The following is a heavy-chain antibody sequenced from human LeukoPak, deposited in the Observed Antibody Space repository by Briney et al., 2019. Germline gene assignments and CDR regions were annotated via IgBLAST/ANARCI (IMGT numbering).Heavy chain of an antibody. CDR1: GGTFSSYA. J-gene: IGHJ3*02. D-gene: IGHD3-3*01. V-gene: IGHV1-69*13. Sequence: GVSVKVSCKASGGTFSSYAISWVRQAPGQGLEWMGGIIPIFGTANYAQKFQGRVTITADESTSTAYMELSSLRSEDTAVYYCARDTIFGVVTILHDAFDIWGQGTMVTVSS. CDR2: IIPIFGTA. CDR3: ARDTIFGVVTILHDAFDI.